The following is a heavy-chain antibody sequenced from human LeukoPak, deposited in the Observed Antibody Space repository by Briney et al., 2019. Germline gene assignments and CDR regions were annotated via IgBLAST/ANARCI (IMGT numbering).Heavy chain of an antibody. Sequence: GGSLRLSCVGSGLTFRNAWMSWIRQAPGKGLQWVGHIKSKIDGGTTEYAAPVKGRFTISRDDSKNTLYLQMNSLKNEDAALYYCTALGAASEYWGQGALVTVSS. J-gene: IGHJ4*02. CDR2: IKSKIDGGTT. D-gene: IGHD2-15*01. V-gene: IGHV3-15*01. CDR3: TALGAASEY. CDR1: GLTFRNAW.